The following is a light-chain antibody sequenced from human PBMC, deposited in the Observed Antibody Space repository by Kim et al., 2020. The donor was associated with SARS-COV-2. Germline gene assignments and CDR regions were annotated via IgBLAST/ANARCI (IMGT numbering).Light chain of an antibody. CDR1: NVENRN. CDR3: QVWDGRAVV. V-gene: IGLV3-9*01. J-gene: IGLJ2*01. Sequence: SVALEQTARRTGGGDNVENRNVHWYQQRPGQAPILLIYRDSKRPSGVPERVSGSNSGNTATLTISGVQAGDEADYYCQVWDGRAVVFGGGTKLAVL. CDR2: RDS.